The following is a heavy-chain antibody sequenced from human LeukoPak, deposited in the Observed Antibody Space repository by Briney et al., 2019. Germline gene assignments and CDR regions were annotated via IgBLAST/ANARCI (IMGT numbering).Heavy chain of an antibody. J-gene: IGHJ4*02. CDR2: VDAGATST. CDR3: VRGRLLRSTKYFDS. CDR1: GFPVNKYE. V-gene: IGHV3-48*03. D-gene: IGHD2-21*02. Sequence: PGGSLRLSCAASGFPVNKYEIHWVRQAPGKGLEWISYVDAGATSTNYADSVWGRFTLSRDNAQNSVHLQMNSLRDEDTAVYYCVRGRLLRSTKYFDSWGPGALVTVSS.